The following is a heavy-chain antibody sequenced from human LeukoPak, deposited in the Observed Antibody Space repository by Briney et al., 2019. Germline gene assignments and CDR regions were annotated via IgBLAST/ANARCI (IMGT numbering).Heavy chain of an antibody. CDR2: IRYDGSNK. D-gene: IGHD5-24*01. CDR3: AKVSRAGYNSLVPSDY. CDR1: GFTFSSHG. V-gene: IGHV3-30*02. J-gene: IGHJ4*02. Sequence: PGGSLRLSCAASGFTFSSHGMHWVRQAPGKGLEWVAFIRYDGSNKYYADSVKGRFTISRDNSKNTLYLQMNSLRAEDTAVYYCAKVSRAGYNSLVPSDYWGQGTLVTVSS.